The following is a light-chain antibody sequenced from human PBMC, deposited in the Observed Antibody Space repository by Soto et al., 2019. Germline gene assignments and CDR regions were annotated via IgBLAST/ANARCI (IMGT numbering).Light chain of an antibody. CDR2: GAS. V-gene: IGKV3-20*01. Sequence: EIGLSQSPATLFFSPGKKATPSCRASQIVTSSNLAWYQQKPGQAPRLLIYGASSRATGIPDRFSGSGSGTDFTLTISRLEPEDFAVYYCQQYGSSPLTFGGGTKVEIK. CDR3: QQYGSSPLT. J-gene: IGKJ4*01. CDR1: QIVTSSN.